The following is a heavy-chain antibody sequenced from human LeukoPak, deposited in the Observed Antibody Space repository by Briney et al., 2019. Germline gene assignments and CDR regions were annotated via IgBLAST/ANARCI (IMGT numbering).Heavy chain of an antibody. CDR3: ARSGRCSSTSCYNQQL. V-gene: IGHV4-30-2*01. Sequence: PSETLSLTCTVSGGSISSGGYYWSWIRQPPGKGLEWIGYIYHSGSTYYNPSLKSRVTISVDRSKNQFSLKLSSVTAADTAVYYCARSGRCSSTSCYNQQLWGQGTLVTVSS. J-gene: IGHJ4*02. D-gene: IGHD2-2*01. CDR2: IYHSGST. CDR1: GGSISSGGYY.